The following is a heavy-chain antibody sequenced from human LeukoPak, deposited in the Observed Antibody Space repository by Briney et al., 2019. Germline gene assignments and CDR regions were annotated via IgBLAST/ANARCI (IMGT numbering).Heavy chain of an antibody. CDR3: ARDRGYSYGCDAFDI. D-gene: IGHD5-18*01. Sequence: SETLSLTCTVSGVSISSSSYYWGWIRQHPGKGLEYIGYIYYSGSIYYNPSLKSRVTISLDPSKNQFSLKLSSVTAADTAVYYCARDRGYSYGCDAFDIWGQGTMVTVSS. CDR2: IYYSGSI. V-gene: IGHV4-31*03. J-gene: IGHJ3*02. CDR1: GVSISSSSYY.